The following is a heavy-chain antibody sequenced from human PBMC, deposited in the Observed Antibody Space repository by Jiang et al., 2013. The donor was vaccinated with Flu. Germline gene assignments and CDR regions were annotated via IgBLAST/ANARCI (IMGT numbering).Heavy chain of an antibody. CDR3: ARDRRACTGDTCYTDFDY. CDR1: GYTFTNYA. Sequence: ELKKPGPSVKLSCKASGYTFTNYAMSWVRQAPGQGLEWMGWINTNTGKPTFAQGFTGRFVFSLDTSVSTAYLQISSLEAEDTAVYYCARDRRACTGDTCYTDFDYWGQGTLVTVSS. D-gene: IGHD2-8*02. J-gene: IGHJ4*02. V-gene: IGHV7-4-1*02. CDR2: INTNTGKP.